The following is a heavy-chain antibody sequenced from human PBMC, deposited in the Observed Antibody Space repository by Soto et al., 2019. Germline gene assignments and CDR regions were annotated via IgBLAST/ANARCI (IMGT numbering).Heavy chain of an antibody. V-gene: IGHV4-30-2*01. CDR3: ARVPGP. CDR2: IYHSGST. D-gene: IGHD3-10*01. J-gene: IGHJ5*02. Sequence: QLQLQESGSGLVKPSQTLSLTCAVSGGSISSGGYCWSWIRQPPGKGLEWIGYIYHSGSTYYNPSPXRXXTISVDRSKNQFSLKLSSVTAADTAVYYCARVPGPWGQGTLVTVSS. CDR1: GGSISSGGYC.